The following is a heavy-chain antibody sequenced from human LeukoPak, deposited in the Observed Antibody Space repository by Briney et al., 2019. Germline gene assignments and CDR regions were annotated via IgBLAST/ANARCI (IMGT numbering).Heavy chain of an antibody. CDR1: GGSISSYY. CDR2: IYTSGST. CDR3: ARGRPDYDAFDI. Sequence: SETLSLTCTVSGGSISSYYWSWIRQPAGKGLEWIGRIYTSGSTNNNPSLKSRVTMSVDTSKNQFSLKLSSVTAADTAVYYCARGRPDYDAFDIWGQGTMVTVSS. J-gene: IGHJ3*02. V-gene: IGHV4-4*07. D-gene: IGHD6-6*01.